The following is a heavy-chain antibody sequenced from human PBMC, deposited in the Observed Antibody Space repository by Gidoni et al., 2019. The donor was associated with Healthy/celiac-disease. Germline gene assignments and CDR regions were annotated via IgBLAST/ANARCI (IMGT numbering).Heavy chain of an antibody. CDR3: ARGGDFDY. J-gene: IGHJ4*02. V-gene: IGHV3-30*03. Sequence: QVQLVESGGGVVPPGRSLRLSCSASGFTFSSYGMHWVRQAPGKGLEWVAVISYDGSNKYYADSVKGRFTISRDNSKNTLYLQMNSLRAEDTAVYYCARGGDFDYWGQGTLVTVSS. CDR1: GFTFSSYG. CDR2: ISYDGSNK. D-gene: IGHD3-10*01.